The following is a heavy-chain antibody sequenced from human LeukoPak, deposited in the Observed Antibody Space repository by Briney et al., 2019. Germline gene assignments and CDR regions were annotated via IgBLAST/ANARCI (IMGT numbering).Heavy chain of an antibody. Sequence: GGSLRLSCAASGFTFSSSAMSWVRQVPGKGLEWVSGISASGGGTYYADSVKGRFTISRDNSKNTLYLQMNSLRAEDTAVYYCATGVTTVTTVSDYWGQGTLVTVSS. CDR1: GFTFSSSA. V-gene: IGHV3-23*01. J-gene: IGHJ4*02. CDR3: ATGVTTVTTVSDY. CDR2: ISASGGGT. D-gene: IGHD4-17*01.